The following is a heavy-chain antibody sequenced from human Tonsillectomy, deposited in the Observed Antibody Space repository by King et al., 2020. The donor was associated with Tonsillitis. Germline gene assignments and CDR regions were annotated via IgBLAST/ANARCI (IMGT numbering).Heavy chain of an antibody. D-gene: IGHD6-19*01. CDR2: IYDSGST. V-gene: IGHV4-59*08. CDR3: ARFNGQGGWSSWFDP. CDR1: GGSISSYS. Sequence: VQLQESGPRLVKPSETLSLTCTVSGGSISSYSWSWIRQPPGKGLEWIGYIYDSGSTSYNPSLKSRVTISVDTPKNQFSLKLSSVTAADTAVYYCARFNGQGGWSSWFDPWGQGTLVTVSS. J-gene: IGHJ5*02.